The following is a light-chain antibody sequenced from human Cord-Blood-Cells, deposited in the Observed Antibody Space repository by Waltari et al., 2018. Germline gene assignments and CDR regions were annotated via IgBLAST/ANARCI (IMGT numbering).Light chain of an antibody. J-gene: IGKJ4*01. CDR2: DAS. Sequence: EFVLTQSPATLSFSPGERATLYCRASKSGSSYLAWYQQKPGQETRLLIYDASNRATGIPARISGSGSATDFTLTIISLEPEDVAVYYCQQRSNWPPLTFGGGTKVEIK. CDR1: KSGSSY. V-gene: IGKV3-11*01. CDR3: QQRSNWPPLT.